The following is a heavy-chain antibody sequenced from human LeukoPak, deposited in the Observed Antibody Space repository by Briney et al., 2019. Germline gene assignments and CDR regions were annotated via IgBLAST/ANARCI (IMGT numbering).Heavy chain of an antibody. V-gene: IGHV4-59*01. D-gene: IGHD1-14*01. Sequence: SGPTLVKPSETLSLTCTVSGGSISGYYWSWIRQPPGKGLEWIGYIYYSGSTNYNPSLKSRVTISVDTSENQFSLKLSSVTAADTAVDYCAGRNKGPADVWGQGTTVTVSS. CDR1: GGSISGYY. CDR3: AGRNKGPADV. J-gene: IGHJ6*02. CDR2: IYYSGST.